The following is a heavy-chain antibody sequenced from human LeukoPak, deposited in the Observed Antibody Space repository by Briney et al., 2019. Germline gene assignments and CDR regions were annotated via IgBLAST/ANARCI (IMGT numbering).Heavy chain of an antibody. J-gene: IGHJ4*02. D-gene: IGHD5-12*01. V-gene: IGHV3-7*01. CDR2: IKQDGSEK. Sequence: GGSLRLSCAASGFTFSSYWMSWVRQAPGKGLEWVANIKQDGSEKYYVDSVKGRFTIFRDNAKNPLYLQMNSLRAEDTAVYYCARDPAGKWLYDYWGQGTLVTVSS. CDR3: ARDPAGKWLYDY. CDR1: GFTFSSYW.